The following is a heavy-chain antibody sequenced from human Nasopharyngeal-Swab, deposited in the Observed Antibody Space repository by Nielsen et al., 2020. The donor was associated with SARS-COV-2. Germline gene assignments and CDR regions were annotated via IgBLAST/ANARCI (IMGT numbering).Heavy chain of an antibody. J-gene: IGHJ4*02. D-gene: IGHD2-21*02. CDR1: GFTFSSYW. CDR2: LYTAGITA. Sequence: GGSLRPSCAAPGFTFSSYWTHWVRQAPGKGLVWVPRLYTAGITANYADSVKGRFTISRDNANNTVYLQMNSLRAEDTAVYYCTRGCGGDCHGIDYWGRGTLVTVSS. V-gene: IGHV3-74*01. CDR3: TRGCGGDCHGIDY.